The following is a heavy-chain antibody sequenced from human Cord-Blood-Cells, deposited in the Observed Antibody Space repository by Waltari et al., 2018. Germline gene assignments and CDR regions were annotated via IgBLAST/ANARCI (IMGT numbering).Heavy chain of an antibody. Sequence: EVQLVESGGGLIQPGGSLRLSCAASGFPVSRNYMSWVRQAPGKGLEWVSVIYSGGSTYYADSVKGRFTISRDNSKNTLYLQMNSLRAEDTAVYYCARDYQCNGVSKNCTDYWGQGTLVTVSS. J-gene: IGHJ4*02. D-gene: IGHD2-8*01. CDR3: ARDYQCNGVSKNCTDY. CDR2: IYSGGST. CDR1: GFPVSRNY. V-gene: IGHV3-53*01.